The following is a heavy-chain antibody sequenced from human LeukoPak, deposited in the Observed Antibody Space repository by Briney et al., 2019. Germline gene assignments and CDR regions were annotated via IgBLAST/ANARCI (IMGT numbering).Heavy chain of an antibody. CDR1: GGSISSYY. J-gene: IGHJ6*02. CDR2: IFGSGGT. Sequence: ASETLSLTCTVSGGSISSYYWGWIRQPPGKGLEWIGYIFGSGGTKYNPSLKSRVTISIDTSKNQFSLKLSSVTAADTAVYYCARDASYYGMDVWGQGTTVTVSS. CDR3: ARDASYYGMDV. V-gene: IGHV4-59*01.